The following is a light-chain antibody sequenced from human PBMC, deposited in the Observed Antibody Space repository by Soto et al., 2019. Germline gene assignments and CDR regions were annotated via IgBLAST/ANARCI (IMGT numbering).Light chain of an antibody. CDR3: ALYMSNGVRV. J-gene: IGLJ3*02. V-gene: IGLV8-61*01. CDR1: SGSVSTSYY. Sequence: QTVVTQEPAISVSPGGTVTLTCGLNSGSVSTSYYPSWYQQTPGQAPRTLISSTSSRSSGVPDRFSGSILGNKAALTITGAQADDESDYYCALYMSNGVRVFGGGTKLTVL. CDR2: STS.